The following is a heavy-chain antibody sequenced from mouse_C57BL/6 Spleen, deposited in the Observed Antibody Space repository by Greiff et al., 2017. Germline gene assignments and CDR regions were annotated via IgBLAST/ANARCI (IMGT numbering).Heavy chain of an antibody. CDR2: IHPNSGST. CDR1: GYTFTSYW. Sequence: VQLQQPGAELVKPGASVKLSCKASGYTFTSYWMHWVKQRPGQGLEWIGMIHPNSGSTNYNEKFKSKATLTVDKSSSTAYMQLSSLTSEDSAVYYCARAGGYPHYCDYWGQGTTLTVSS. J-gene: IGHJ2*01. V-gene: IGHV1-64*01. CDR3: ARAGGYPHYCDY. D-gene: IGHD2-2*01.